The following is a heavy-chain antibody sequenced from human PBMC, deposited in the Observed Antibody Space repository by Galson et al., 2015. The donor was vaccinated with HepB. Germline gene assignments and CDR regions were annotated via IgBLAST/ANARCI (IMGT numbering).Heavy chain of an antibody. CDR1: GFTFSDYY. CDR3: AYDSSGLYYYYGMDV. CDR2: ISSSGSTI. Sequence: SLRLSCAASGFTFSDYYMSWIRQAPGKGLEWVSYISSSGSTIYYADSVKGRFTISRDNAKNSLYLQMNSLRAEDTAMYYCAYDSSGLYYYYGMDVWGQGTTVTVSS. V-gene: IGHV3-11*01. J-gene: IGHJ6*02. D-gene: IGHD3-22*01.